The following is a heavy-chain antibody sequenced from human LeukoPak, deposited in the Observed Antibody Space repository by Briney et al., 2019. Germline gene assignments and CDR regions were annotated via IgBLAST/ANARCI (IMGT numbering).Heavy chain of an antibody. V-gene: IGHV1-24*01. CDR2: FDPEDGET. CDR3: ATKGYYYDSSGYYYLDY. CDR1: GYTLTELS. J-gene: IGHJ4*02. D-gene: IGHD3-22*01. Sequence: ASVKVSCKVSGYTLTELSMHWVRQAPGKGLEWMGGFDPEDGETIYAQKFQGRVTMTEDTSTDTAYMELNSLRSEDTAVYYCATKGYYYDSSGYYYLDYWGQGTLVTVSP.